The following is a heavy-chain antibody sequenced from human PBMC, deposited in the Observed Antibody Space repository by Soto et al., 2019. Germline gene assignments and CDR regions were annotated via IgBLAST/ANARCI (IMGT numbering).Heavy chain of an antibody. CDR3: AKDAGGYSGYEGDTIDY. Sequence: QVQLVESGGGVVQPGRSLRLSCAASGFTFSSYGMHWVRQAPGKGLEWVAVISYDGSNKYYADSVKGRFTISRDNSKNTLYPQMNSLRAEDTAVYYCAKDAGGYSGYEGDTIDYWGQGTLVTVSS. D-gene: IGHD5-12*01. V-gene: IGHV3-30*18. J-gene: IGHJ4*02. CDR1: GFTFSSYG. CDR2: ISYDGSNK.